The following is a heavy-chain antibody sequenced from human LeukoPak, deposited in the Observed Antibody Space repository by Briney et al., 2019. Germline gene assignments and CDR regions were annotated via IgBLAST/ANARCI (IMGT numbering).Heavy chain of an antibody. CDR1: GGSFSGYY. CDR3: ARGEFTTWYYYYMDV. Sequence: SETLSLTCAVYGGSFSGYYWSWIRQPPGKGLEWIGEINHSGSTNYNPSLKSRVTISVDTSKNQFSLKLSSVTAADTAVYYRARGEFTTWYYYYMDVWGKGTTVTVS. D-gene: IGHD3-22*01. J-gene: IGHJ6*03. CDR2: INHSGST. V-gene: IGHV4-34*01.